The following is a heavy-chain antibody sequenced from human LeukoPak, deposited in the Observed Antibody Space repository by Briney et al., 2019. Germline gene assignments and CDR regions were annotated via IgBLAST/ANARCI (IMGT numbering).Heavy chain of an antibody. CDR2: ISGCAGST. J-gene: IGHJ4*02. CDR1: GFTFSSYA. Sequence: PGGSLRLSCAASGFTFSSYAMNWVRQAPGKGLEWVSAISGCAGSTSYADSVKRRFTISRDNSKNTLYLQMNSLRAEDTAVYYCARMITTKRGYSYGFDYWGQGTLVSVSS. D-gene: IGHD5-18*01. CDR3: ARMITTKRGYSYGFDY. V-gene: IGHV3-23*01.